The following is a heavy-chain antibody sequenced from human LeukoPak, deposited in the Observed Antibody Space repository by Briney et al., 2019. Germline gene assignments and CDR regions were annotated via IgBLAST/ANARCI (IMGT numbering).Heavy chain of an antibody. Sequence: PGGSLRLSCAASGFTFSSYWMHWVRQAPGKGLVWVSRINSDGSSTSYADSVKGRFTISRDNAKNTLYLQMNSLRAEDTAVYYCARGFQPGIAARSDFDYWGQGTLVTVSS. CDR3: ARGFQPGIAARSDFDY. J-gene: IGHJ4*02. V-gene: IGHV3-74*01. CDR1: GFTFSSYW. CDR2: INSDGSST. D-gene: IGHD6-13*01.